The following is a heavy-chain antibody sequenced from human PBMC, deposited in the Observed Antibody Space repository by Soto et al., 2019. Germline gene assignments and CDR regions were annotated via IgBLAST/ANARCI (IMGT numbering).Heavy chain of an antibody. D-gene: IGHD6-19*01. V-gene: IGHV3-30-3*01. CDR1: GFTFSSYA. CDR2: ISYDGSNK. CDR3: ARDLEVAVAGA. J-gene: IGHJ5*02. Sequence: SCKASGFTFSSYAMHWVRQAPGKGLEWVAVISYDGSNKYYADSVKGRFTISRDNSKNTLYLQMNSLRAEDTAVYYCARDLEVAVAGAWGQGTLVTSPQ.